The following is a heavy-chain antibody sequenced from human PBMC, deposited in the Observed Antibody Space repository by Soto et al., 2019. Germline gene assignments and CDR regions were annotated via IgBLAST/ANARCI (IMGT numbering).Heavy chain of an antibody. CDR1: GFTFTSSA. CDR3: AADGRGHYDFWSGPSVFGP. J-gene: IGHJ5*02. V-gene: IGHV1-58*01. CDR2: IVVGSGNT. D-gene: IGHD3-3*01. Sequence: RASVKVSCKASGFTFTSSAVQWVRQARGQRLEWIGWIVVGSGNTNYAQKFQERVTITRDMSTSTAYMELSSLRSEDTAVYYCAADGRGHYDFWSGPSVFGPWGQGTLVTVSS.